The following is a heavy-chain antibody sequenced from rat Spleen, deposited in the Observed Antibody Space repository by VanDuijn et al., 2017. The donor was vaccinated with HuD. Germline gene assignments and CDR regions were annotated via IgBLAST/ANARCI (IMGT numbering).Heavy chain of an antibody. CDR2: ISYDGSDT. Sequence: EVQLAESGGGLVQPGRSLKLSCAASGFTFSDYNMAWVRQAPKKGLEWVATISYDGSDTYYRDSVKGRFSISRDDAESTLSLQMNSLKSEDTATYYCARATPEWNFDFWGPGTMVTVSS. CDR1: GFTFSDYN. J-gene: IGHJ1*01. CDR3: ARATPEWNFDF. V-gene: IGHV5-7*01.